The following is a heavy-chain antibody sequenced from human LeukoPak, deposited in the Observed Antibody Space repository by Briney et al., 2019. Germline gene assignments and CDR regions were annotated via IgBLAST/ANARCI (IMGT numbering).Heavy chain of an antibody. Sequence: GGSLRLSCAASGFTFSSYEMNWVRQAPGKGLEWVSYISSSGGTIYYADSVKGRFTISRDNAENSLYLQMNSLRAEDTAVYYCARAVLYYYYGMDVWGQGTTVTVSS. V-gene: IGHV3-48*03. CDR3: ARAVLYYYYGMDV. J-gene: IGHJ6*02. CDR1: GFTFSSYE. CDR2: ISSSGGTI.